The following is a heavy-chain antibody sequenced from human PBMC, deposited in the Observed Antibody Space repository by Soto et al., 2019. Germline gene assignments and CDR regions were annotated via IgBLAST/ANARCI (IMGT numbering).Heavy chain of an antibody. J-gene: IGHJ4*02. V-gene: IGHV1-69*04. Sequence: SPVKVSCKASGGSFSSYTISWVRQNPGQGLEWMGRIIPILGIANYAQKFQGRVTITADKSTSTAYMELSSLRSEDTAVYYCARDGRNLTGYYEPVHYRGEGTLVTGAS. CDR1: GGSFSSYT. CDR2: IIPILGIA. CDR3: ARDGRNLTGYYEPVHY. D-gene: IGHD3-9*01.